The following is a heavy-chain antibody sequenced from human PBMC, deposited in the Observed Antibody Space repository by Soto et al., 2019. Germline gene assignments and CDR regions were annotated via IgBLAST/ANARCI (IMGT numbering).Heavy chain of an antibody. V-gene: IGHV2-5*04. D-gene: IGHD3-3*01. CDR2: IYWDDDT. Sequence: QNTLKESGHPLVRPTQTLTLACSFSGFSLTTSGVGVGWIRQPPGKALELLALIYWDDDTRYRPSLRTRLTVTMYTTKHLVVLMMTNVVPVDTVTYYCLRFWSGFFVPLHRDAFDFWGQGTMVTVSS. CDR3: LRFWSGFFVPLHRDAFDF. J-gene: IGHJ3*01. CDR1: GFSLTTSGVG.